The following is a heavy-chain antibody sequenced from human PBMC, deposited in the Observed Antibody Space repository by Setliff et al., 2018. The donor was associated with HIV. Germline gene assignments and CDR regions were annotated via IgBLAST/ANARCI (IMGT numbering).Heavy chain of an antibody. CDR2: IYPGDSDT. Sequence: GESLKISCVASGYSFTNKWIGWVRQMPGKGLEWMGIIYPGDSDTRYSPSFQGQVTISADKSISIAYLQWTSLKASDTAMYYCARGLGGDSYAVDYWGQGTVVTVSS. CDR1: GYSFTNKW. D-gene: IGHD5-18*01. V-gene: IGHV5-51*01. CDR3: ARGLGGDSYAVDY. J-gene: IGHJ4*02.